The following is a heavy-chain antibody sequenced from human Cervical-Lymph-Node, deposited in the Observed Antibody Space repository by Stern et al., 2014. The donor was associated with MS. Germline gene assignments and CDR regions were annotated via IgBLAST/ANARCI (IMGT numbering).Heavy chain of an antibody. CDR2: IDWDDDK. V-gene: IGHV2-70*01. CDR3: ARFYSSSSFADAFDI. D-gene: IGHD6-6*01. CDR1: GFSLTTSGMC. J-gene: IGHJ3*02. Sequence: VTLRESGPALVKPTQTLTLTCTFSGFSLTTSGMCVSWIRQPPGKALKWLAVIDWDDDKSYNTSLKTRLTISKDTSKNQVVLTMTNMDPVDTATYYCARFYSSSSFADAFDIWGQGTMVTVSS.